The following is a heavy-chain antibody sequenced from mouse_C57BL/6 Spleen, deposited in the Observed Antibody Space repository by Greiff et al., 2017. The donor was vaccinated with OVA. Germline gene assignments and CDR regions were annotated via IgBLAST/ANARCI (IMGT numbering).Heavy chain of an antibody. J-gene: IGHJ4*01. CDR2: FYPGSGSI. V-gene: IGHV1-62-2*01. D-gene: IGHD1-1*01. Sequence: QVQLKQSGAELVKPGASVKLSCKASGYTFTEYTIHWVKQRSGQGLEWIGWFYPGSGSIKYNEKFKDKATLTADKSSSTVYMELSRLTSHDSAVYFCARHEVPPPITTVVPTYAMDYWGQGTSVTVSS. CDR3: ARHEVPPPITTVVPTYAMDY. CDR1: GYTFTEYT.